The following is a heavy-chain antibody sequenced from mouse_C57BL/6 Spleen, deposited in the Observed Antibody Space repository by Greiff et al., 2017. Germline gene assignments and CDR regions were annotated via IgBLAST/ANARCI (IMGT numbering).Heavy chain of an antibody. CDR2: IDPSDSYT. CDR1: GYTFTSYW. J-gene: IGHJ4*01. V-gene: IGHV1-50*01. CDR3: ARFLPMDY. Sequence: VQLQQPGAELVKPGASVKLSCKASGYTFTSYWMQWVKQRPGQGLEWIGEIDPSDSYTNYTQKFKGKATLTVDTSSSTAYMQLSSLTSEDSAVYYCARFLPMDYWGQGTSVTVSS.